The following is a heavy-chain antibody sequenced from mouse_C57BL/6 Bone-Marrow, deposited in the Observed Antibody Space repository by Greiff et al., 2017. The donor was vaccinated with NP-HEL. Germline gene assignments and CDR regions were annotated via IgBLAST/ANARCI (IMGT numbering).Heavy chain of an antibody. Sequence: EVQLQQSGAELVRPGASVKLSCTASGFNIKDDYMHWVKQRPEQGLEWIGWIDPENGDTEYASKFQGKATITADTSSNTAYLQLSSLTSEDTAVYYCTTPTGTGYFDVGGTGTTVTVSS. D-gene: IGHD4-1*02. CDR3: TTPTGTGYFDV. CDR1: GFNIKDDY. V-gene: IGHV14-4*01. J-gene: IGHJ1*03. CDR2: IDPENGDT.